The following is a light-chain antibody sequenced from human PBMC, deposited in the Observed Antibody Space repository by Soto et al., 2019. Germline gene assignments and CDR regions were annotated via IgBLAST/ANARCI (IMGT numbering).Light chain of an antibody. CDR3: CSYGGSSALPYV. Sequence: QSALAQPASVSGSPEQSVTISCTGTSSDVGTYNLVSWYQQHPGKAPKLIIYEVTERPSGVSNRFSGSKFGNTASLTISGLLPDDEADYYCCSYGGSSALPYVFGSGTKLTVL. CDR2: EVT. J-gene: IGLJ1*01. V-gene: IGLV2-23*02. CDR1: SSDVGTYNL.